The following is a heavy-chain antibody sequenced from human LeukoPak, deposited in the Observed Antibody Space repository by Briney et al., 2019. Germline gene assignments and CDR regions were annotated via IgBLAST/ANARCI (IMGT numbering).Heavy chain of an antibody. CDR2: IYSSGST. CDR3: ARVFDSGSQAYFYYMDV. Sequence: SETLSLTCNVPGGSIRGYYWSWIRQPPGKGLEWIGYIYSSGSTNYNPSLKSRVTMSVDTSKNQFSLKVSSVTAADTAVYYCARVFDSGSQAYFYYMDVWGKGTTVTISS. CDR1: GGSIRGYY. V-gene: IGHV4-59*01. J-gene: IGHJ6*03. D-gene: IGHD3-10*01.